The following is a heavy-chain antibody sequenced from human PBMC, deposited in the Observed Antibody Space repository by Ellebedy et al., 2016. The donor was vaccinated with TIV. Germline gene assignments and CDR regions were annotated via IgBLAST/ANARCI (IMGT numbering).Heavy chain of an antibody. Sequence: GESLKISCAASGFTFSRYAMNWVRQAPGKGLEYVSAISSNGGSTYYANSVESRFTISRDNSKNTLYLQMGSLRVEDMAVYYCARSVGGGYSYGYHTHWGQGTLVTVSS. CDR3: ARSVGGGYSYGYHTH. J-gene: IGHJ4*02. CDR2: ISSNGGST. CDR1: GFTFSRYA. V-gene: IGHV3-64*01. D-gene: IGHD5-18*01.